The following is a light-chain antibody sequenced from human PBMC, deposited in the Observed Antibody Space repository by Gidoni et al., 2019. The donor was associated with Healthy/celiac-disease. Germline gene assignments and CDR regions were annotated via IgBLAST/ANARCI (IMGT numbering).Light chain of an antibody. CDR3: QQYNNWPLFT. CDR2: GAS. CDR1: QSVSSN. J-gene: IGKJ3*01. V-gene: IGKV3-15*01. Sequence: EIVMTQLLATLSVSPGERATLSCRASQSVSSNLAWYQQKPGQAPRLLIYGASTRATGIPARFSGSGSGTEFTLTISSLQSEDFAVYYCQQYNNWPLFTFGPGTKVDIK.